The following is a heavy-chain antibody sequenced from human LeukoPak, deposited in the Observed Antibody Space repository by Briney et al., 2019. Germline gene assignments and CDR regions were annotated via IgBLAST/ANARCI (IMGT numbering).Heavy chain of an antibody. Sequence: SETLSLTCAVYGVSFSGYYWSWIRQPPGKGLEWIGEINHSGSTNYNPSLKSRVTISVDTSKNQFSLKLSSVTAADTAVYYCARGGLWFGELSPSYDYWGQGTLVTVSS. CDR2: INHSGST. D-gene: IGHD3-10*01. CDR3: ARGGLWFGELSPSYDY. J-gene: IGHJ4*02. V-gene: IGHV4-34*01. CDR1: GVSFSGYY.